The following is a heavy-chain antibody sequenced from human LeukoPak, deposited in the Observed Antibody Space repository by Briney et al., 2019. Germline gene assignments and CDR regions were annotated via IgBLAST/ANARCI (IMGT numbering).Heavy chain of an antibody. Sequence: PGGSLRLSCAASGFTFSSYAMSWVRQAPGKGLEWVSAISGSGGSTYYADSVKGRFTISRDNSKNTLYLQMNSPRAEDTAVYYCAKEEEYCSSTSCYEVYWGQGTLVTVSS. V-gene: IGHV3-23*01. CDR3: AKEEEYCSSTSCYEVY. D-gene: IGHD2-2*01. CDR2: ISGSGGST. CDR1: GFTFSSYA. J-gene: IGHJ4*02.